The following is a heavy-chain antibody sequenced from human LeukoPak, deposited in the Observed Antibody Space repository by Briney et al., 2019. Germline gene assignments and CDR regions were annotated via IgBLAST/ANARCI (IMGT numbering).Heavy chain of an antibody. CDR1: GGSFSGYY. J-gene: IGHJ4*02. CDR3: ARVGYYGSGSYYNFDS. Sequence: PSETLSLTCAVYGGSFSGYYWSWIRQPPGKGLEWIGYIFYSGSTYYNPSLKSRVTMSVDTSKNQFSLKLNSVTAADTAVYYCARVGYYGSGSYYNFDSWGQGTLVTVSS. CDR2: IFYSGST. V-gene: IGHV4-34*09. D-gene: IGHD3-10*01.